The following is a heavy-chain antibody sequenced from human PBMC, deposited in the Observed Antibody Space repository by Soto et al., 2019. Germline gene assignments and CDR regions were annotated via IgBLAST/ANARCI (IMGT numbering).Heavy chain of an antibody. V-gene: IGHV4-59*08. D-gene: IGHD2-15*01. CDR2: IYYSGST. J-gene: IGHJ4*02. CDR1: GGSISSYY. Sequence: PSETLSLTCTVSGGSISSYYWSWIRQPPGKGLEWIGYIYYSGSTNYNPSLKSRVTISVDTSKNQFSLKLNSVTAADTAVYYCARRYCSGGSCYSALEYWGQGTLVTVSS. CDR3: ARRYCSGGSCYSALEY.